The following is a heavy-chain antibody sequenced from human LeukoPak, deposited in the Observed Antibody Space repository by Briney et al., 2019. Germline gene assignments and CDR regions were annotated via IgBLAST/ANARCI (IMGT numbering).Heavy chain of an antibody. CDR1: GYSINGGYY. V-gene: IGHV4-38-2*02. Sequence: SETLSLTYTVSGYSINGGYYWGWIRQPPGKGLEWIGIIYHSGTTYSNPSLKSRVTISVDTSKNQFSLKLSSVTAEDTAVYYCARGAYSYVGYFDYWGQGTLVTVSS. CDR2: IYHSGTT. D-gene: IGHD5-18*01. J-gene: IGHJ4*02. CDR3: ARGAYSYVGYFDY.